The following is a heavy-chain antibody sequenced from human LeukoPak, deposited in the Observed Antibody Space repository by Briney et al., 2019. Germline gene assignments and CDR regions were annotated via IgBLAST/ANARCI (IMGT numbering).Heavy chain of an antibody. V-gene: IGHV1-18*04. CDR2: ISAYNGNT. D-gene: IGHD3-10*01. CDR1: GYTFTSYG. Sequence: ASVKVSCKAFGYTFTSYGISWVRQAPGQGLEWMGWISAYNGNTNYAQKLQGRVTMTTDTSTSTAYMELRSLRSDDTAVYYCARVPMVRGVIIPNWFDPWGQGTLVTVSS. CDR3: ARVPMVRGVIIPNWFDP. J-gene: IGHJ5*02.